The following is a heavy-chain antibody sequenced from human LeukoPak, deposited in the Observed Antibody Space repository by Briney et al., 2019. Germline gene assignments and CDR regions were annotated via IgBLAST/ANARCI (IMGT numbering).Heavy chain of an antibody. CDR3: ASKGGYSSSWYGDYFDY. CDR2: IIPIFGTA. Sequence: SVKVSCKASGGTFSSYAISWVRQAPGQGLEWMGRIIPIFGTANYAQKFQGRVTITTDESTSAAYMELSSLRSEDTAVYYCASKGGYSSSWYGDYFDYWGQGTLVTVSS. J-gene: IGHJ4*01. V-gene: IGHV1-69*05. D-gene: IGHD6-13*01. CDR1: GGTFSSYA.